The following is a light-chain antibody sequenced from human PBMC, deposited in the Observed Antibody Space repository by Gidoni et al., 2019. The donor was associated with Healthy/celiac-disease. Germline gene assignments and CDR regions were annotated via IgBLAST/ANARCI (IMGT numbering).Light chain of an antibody. J-gene: IGLJ1*01. CDR1: KLGDKY. CDR3: QAWDSSTNV. V-gene: IGLV3-1*01. CDR2: QDS. Sequence: SYELTQPPSVSVSPGQTASITCSGDKLGDKYACWYQQKPGQFPVLVIYQDSKRPSGIPERFSGSNSGNTATLTISGTQAMDEADYYCQAWDSSTNVFGTGTTVTVL.